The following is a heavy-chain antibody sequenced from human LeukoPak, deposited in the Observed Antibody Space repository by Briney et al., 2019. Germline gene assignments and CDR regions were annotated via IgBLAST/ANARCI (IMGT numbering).Heavy chain of an antibody. D-gene: IGHD6-19*01. V-gene: IGHV1-2*02. CDR3: ARSNMAVDGEFDY. CDR1: GYVFTGYY. Sequence: ASVKVSCKASGYVFTGYYMHWVRQAPGQGLEWMGWINPNSGGTNYAQKFQGRVTMTRDTSISTAYMELSRLRSDDTAVYYCARSNMAVDGEFDYWGQGTLVTVSS. CDR2: INPNSGGT. J-gene: IGHJ4*02.